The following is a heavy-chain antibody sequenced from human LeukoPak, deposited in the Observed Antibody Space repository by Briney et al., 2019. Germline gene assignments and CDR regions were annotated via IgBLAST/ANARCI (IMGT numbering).Heavy chain of an antibody. CDR1: GFTFSTYA. V-gene: IGHV3-23*01. J-gene: IGHJ6*02. CDR2: FSVSGGGT. Sequence: PGGSLRLSCAASGFTFSTYAMSWVRQAPGKGLEWVSGFSVSGGGTYYADPVKGRFTISRDNSKNTLYLQMNSLRAEDTAVYFRAKGVGGYYYYGMDVWGQGTTVTVSS. CDR3: AKGVGGYYYYGMDV. D-gene: IGHD1-26*01.